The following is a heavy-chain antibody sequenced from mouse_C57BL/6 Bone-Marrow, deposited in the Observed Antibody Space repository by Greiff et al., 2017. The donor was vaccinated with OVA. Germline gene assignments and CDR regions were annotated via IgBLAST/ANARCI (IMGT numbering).Heavy chain of an antibody. J-gene: IGHJ1*03. V-gene: IGHV14-4*01. CDR3: TTDYYGSSSHWYFDV. D-gene: IGHD1-1*01. CDR2: IDPENGDT. Sequence: VHVKQSGAELVRPGASVKLSCTASGFNIKDDYMHWVKQRPEQGLEWIGWIDPENGDTEYASKFQGKATITADTSSNTAYLQLSSLTSEDTAVYYCTTDYYGSSSHWYFDVWGTGTTVTVSS. CDR1: GFNIKDDY.